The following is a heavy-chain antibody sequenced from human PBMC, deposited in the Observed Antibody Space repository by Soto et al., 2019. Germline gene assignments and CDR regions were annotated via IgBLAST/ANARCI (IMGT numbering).Heavy chain of an antibody. CDR3: ARDGGRYNWNRFDY. V-gene: IGHV3-30-3*01. CDR1: GFTFSSYA. CDR2: ISYDGSNK. J-gene: IGHJ4*02. D-gene: IGHD1-20*01. Sequence: QVQLVESGGGVVQPGRSLRLSCAASGFTFSSYAMHWVRQAPGKGLEWVAVISYDGSNKYYADSVKGRFTISRDNSKNTLYLQMNSLRAEDTAVYYCARDGGRYNWNRFDYWGQGTLVTVSS.